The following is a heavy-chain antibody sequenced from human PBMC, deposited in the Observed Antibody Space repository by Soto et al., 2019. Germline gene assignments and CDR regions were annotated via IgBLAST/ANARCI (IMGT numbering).Heavy chain of an antibody. CDR3: ARGDGSMNYCYYFAH. J-gene: IGHJ4*02. V-gene: IGHV3-66*01. Sequence: GGSLRLSCAASGFTVNSNYMSWVRQAPGEGLEWVSAIYSGGNTYYADSVKGRFIVARDNSKNMLYLEMNSLRAEDTAVYYCARGDGSMNYCYYFAHWGQGTLVTVSS. CDR2: IYSGGNT. CDR1: GFTVNSNY. D-gene: IGHD3-10*01.